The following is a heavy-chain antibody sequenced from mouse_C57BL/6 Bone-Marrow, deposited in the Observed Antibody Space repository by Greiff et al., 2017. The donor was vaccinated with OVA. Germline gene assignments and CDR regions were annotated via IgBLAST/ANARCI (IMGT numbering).Heavy chain of an antibody. D-gene: IGHD4-1*01. V-gene: IGHV5-12*01. CDR2: ISNGGGST. CDR1: GFTFSDYY. CDR3: ARRPNWPYYFDY. Sequence: EVMLVESGGGLVQPGGSLKLSCAASGFTFSDYYMYWVRQTPEKRLEWVAYISNGGGSTYYPDTVKGRFTISRDNAKNTLYLQMSRLKSEDTAMYYCARRPNWPYYFDYWGQGTTLTVSS. J-gene: IGHJ2*01.